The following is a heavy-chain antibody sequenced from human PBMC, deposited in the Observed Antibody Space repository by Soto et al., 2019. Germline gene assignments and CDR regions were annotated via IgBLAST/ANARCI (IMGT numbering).Heavy chain of an antibody. CDR3: ARGVTLVRGVIHTPYFDY. V-gene: IGHV4-31*03. J-gene: IGHJ4*02. CDR1: GGSISSGGYY. Sequence: QVQLQESGPGLVKPSQTLSLTCTVSGGSISSGGYYWSWIRQHPGKGLEWIGYIYYSGTTYYNPSLKSRVTIELDTSKNHFSLKLSSVTAADTAVYYCARGVTLVRGVIHTPYFDYWGQGALVTVSS. CDR2: IYYSGTT. D-gene: IGHD3-10*01.